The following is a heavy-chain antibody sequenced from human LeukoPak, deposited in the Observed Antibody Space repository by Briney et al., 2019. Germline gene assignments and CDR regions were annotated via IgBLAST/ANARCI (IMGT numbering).Heavy chain of an antibody. Sequence: PGGSLRLSCAASGFTFSSYWMSWVRQAPGKGLEWVANIKQDGSEKYYVDSVKGRFTISRDNAKNSLYLQMNSLRAEDTAVYYCARDHGYSGYYYGMDVWGQGTTVTVSS. D-gene: IGHD5-12*01. J-gene: IGHJ6*02. V-gene: IGHV3-7*01. CDR2: IKQDGSEK. CDR3: ARDHGYSGYYYGMDV. CDR1: GFTFSSYW.